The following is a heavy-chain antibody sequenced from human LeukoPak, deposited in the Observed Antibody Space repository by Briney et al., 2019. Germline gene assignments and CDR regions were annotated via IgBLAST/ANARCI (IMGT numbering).Heavy chain of an antibody. D-gene: IGHD3-10*01. CDR2: IIPILGIA. CDR1: GGTFSSYA. V-gene: IGHV1-69*04. Sequence: ASVKVSCKASGGTFSSYAISWVRQAPGQGLEWMGRIIPILGIANYAQKFQGRVTITADKSTSTAYMELSSLRSEDTAVYYCARGAMVRGVILYYWGQGTLVTVSS. CDR3: ARGAMVRGVILYY. J-gene: IGHJ4*02.